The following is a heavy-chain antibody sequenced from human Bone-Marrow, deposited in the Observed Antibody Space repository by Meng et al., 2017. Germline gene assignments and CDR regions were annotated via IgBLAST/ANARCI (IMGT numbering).Heavy chain of an antibody. CDR2: MNPNSGNT. Sequence: QWRLGQAGAEVKKPGASVKVSCKASGYTFTSYDINWVRQATGQGLEWMGWMNPNSGNTGYAQKFQGRVTITRNTSISTAYMELSSLRSEDTAVYYCARVGRYCSGGSCSNYWYFDLWGRGTLVTVSS. V-gene: IGHV1-8*03. D-gene: IGHD2-15*01. J-gene: IGHJ2*01. CDR1: GYTFTSYD. CDR3: ARVGRYCSGGSCSNYWYFDL.